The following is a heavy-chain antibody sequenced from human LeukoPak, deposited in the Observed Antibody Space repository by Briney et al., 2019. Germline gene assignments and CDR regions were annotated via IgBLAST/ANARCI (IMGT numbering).Heavy chain of an antibody. CDR2: ISYDGSNE. D-gene: IGHD4-17*01. CDR3: AKDADDYVSYFDY. Sequence: GGSLRLSCAASGFTFRTYGMNWVRQAPGKGLEWVAIISYDGSNEDYADSVKGRFTISRDNSKNTLYLQMNSLRAEDTAVYYCAKDADDYVSYFDYWGQGTLVTVSS. CDR1: GFTFRTYG. V-gene: IGHV3-30*18. J-gene: IGHJ4*02.